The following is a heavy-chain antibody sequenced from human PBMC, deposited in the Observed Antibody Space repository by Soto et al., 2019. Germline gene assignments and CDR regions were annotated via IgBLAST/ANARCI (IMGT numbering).Heavy chain of an antibody. CDR3: AMVDVYVTPSPQDV. V-gene: IGHV1-18*01. J-gene: IGHJ6*02. Sequence: ASVKVSCKASGYSFTRYGIAWARQAPGQGLEWMGWINTYNGNTNYAQNLQGRVTLTTDTSTSTAYMELASLRSNDTAIYYCAMVDVYVTPSPQDVWGQGTTVTVSS. CDR2: INTYNGNT. D-gene: IGHD3-16*01. CDR1: GYSFTRYG.